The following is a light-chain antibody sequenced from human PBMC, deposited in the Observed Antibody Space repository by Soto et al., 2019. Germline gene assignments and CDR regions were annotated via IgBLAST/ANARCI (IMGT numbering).Light chain of an antibody. CDR1: SSDVGSYNR. CDR2: EVN. CDR3: NSYTSSNTYV. J-gene: IGLJ1*01. Sequence: QSALTQPPSVSGSPGQSVTISCTGTSSDVGSYNRVSWYQRPPGTAPKLMIYEVNNRPSGVPDRFSGSKSGNTASLTITGLQAEDEADYYCNSYTSSNTYVFGTGTKVTVL. V-gene: IGLV2-18*02.